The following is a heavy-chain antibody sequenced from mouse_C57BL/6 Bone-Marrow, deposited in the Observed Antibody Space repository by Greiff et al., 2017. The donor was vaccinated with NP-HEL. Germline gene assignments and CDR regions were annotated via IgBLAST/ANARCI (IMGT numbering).Heavy chain of an antibody. Sequence: VQLQQSGAELARPGASVKLSCKASGYTFTSYGISWVKQRTGQGLEWIGEIYPRSGNTYYNEKFKGKATLTADKSSSTAYMELRSLTSEDSAVYFCARSLTMVTTRFAYWAKGLWSLSLQ. CDR1: GYTFTSYG. D-gene: IGHD2-2*01. CDR2: IYPRSGNT. J-gene: IGHJ3*01. CDR3: ARSLTMVTTRFAY. V-gene: IGHV1-81*01.